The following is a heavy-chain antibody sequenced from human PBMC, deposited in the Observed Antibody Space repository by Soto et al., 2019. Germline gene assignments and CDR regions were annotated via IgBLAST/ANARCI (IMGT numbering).Heavy chain of an antibody. CDR2: ISGGGDNT. CDR1: GFTFSSYA. D-gene: IGHD2-21*01. CDR3: AKGTQHNSYRVIDS. Sequence: GGSLRLSCVASGFTFSSYAMNWVRQAPGKGLEWVSTISGGGDNTNYADSVKGRFTISRDNSKSTLFLQMNSLRAEDTALYYCAKGTQHNSYRVIDSWGQGTLVTVSS. J-gene: IGHJ4*02. V-gene: IGHV3-23*01.